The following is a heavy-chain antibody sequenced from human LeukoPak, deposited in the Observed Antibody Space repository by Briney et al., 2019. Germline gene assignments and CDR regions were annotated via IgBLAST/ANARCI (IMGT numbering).Heavy chain of an antibody. CDR2: ITGSGAAT. J-gene: IGHJ4*02. CDR1: GFTFSSYA. Sequence: GGSLRLSCAASGFTFSSYAMSWVRQAPGKGLEWVSSITGSGAATYYADSVKGRFTISRDNSDNTLYLQMNSLRAEDTAVYYCAKDRPNYYGSNGHYYKLNGDCWGQGTLVTVSS. CDR3: AKDRPNYYGSNGHYYKLNGDC. V-gene: IGHV3-23*01. D-gene: IGHD3-22*01.